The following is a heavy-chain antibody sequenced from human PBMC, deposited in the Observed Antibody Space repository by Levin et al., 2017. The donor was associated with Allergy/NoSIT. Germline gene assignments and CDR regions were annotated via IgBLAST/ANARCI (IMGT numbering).Heavy chain of an antibody. CDR2: IYPGDSDT. CDR3: ARSRSSKFFDY. J-gene: IGHJ4*02. D-gene: IGHD6-13*01. CDR1: GYSFTSYW. Sequence: GGSLRLSCKGSGYSFTSYWIGWVRQMPGKGLEWMGIIYPGDSDTRYSPSFQGQVTISADKSISTAYLQWSSLKASDTAMYYCARSRSSKFFDYWGQGTLVTVSS. V-gene: IGHV5-51*01.